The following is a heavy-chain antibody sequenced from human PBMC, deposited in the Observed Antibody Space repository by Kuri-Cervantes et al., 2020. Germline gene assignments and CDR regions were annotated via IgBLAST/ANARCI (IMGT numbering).Heavy chain of an antibody. J-gene: IGHJ4*02. CDR1: GYTFNSYH. V-gene: IGHV1-46*02. D-gene: IGHD5-24*01. CDR3: ARDIGGNGYNYVDY. Sequence: ASVKVSCKASGYTFNSYHIHWVRQAPGQGLEWLGIINPSGGSTSYAQKFQGRVTMTRDTYTSTFYMEVSSLRSEDTAVYYCARDIGGNGYNYVDYWGQGTLVTVSS. CDR2: INPSGGST.